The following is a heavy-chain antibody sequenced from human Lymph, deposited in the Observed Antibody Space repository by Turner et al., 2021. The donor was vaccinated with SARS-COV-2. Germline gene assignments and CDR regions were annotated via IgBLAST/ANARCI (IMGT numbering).Heavy chain of an antibody. Sequence: QVQLQEAGPGLVKTAETLSLTCTVSGGSISSYYWSWIRQPPGKGLEWIEYIYYSGKTNYNPSIKSRVTISVETSKNQFSLGLSSVTAADAAVYYCARGFDYWGQGTLVTVSS. CDR2: IYYSGKT. V-gene: IGHV4-59*08. CDR3: ARGFDY. J-gene: IGHJ4*02. CDR1: GGSISSYY.